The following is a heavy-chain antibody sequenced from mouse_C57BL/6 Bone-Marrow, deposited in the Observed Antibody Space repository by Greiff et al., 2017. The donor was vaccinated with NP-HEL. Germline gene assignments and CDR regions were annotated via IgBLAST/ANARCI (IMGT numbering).Heavy chain of an antibody. J-gene: IGHJ2*01. D-gene: IGHD1-1*01. Sequence: EVQLQESGPELVKPGASVKLSCKASGYSFTDYYMNWVKQSHGKSLEWIGVINPNYGTTSYNQKFKGKATLTVDQSSSTAYMQLNSLTSEDSAVYYCARWYYGSRSFDYWDQGTTLTVSS. V-gene: IGHV1-39*01. CDR1: GYSFTDYY. CDR3: ARWYYGSRSFDY. CDR2: INPNYGTT.